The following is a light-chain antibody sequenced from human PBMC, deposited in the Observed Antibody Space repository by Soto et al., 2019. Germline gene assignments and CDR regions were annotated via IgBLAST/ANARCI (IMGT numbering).Light chain of an antibody. CDR3: QQYNNWWT. J-gene: IGKJ1*01. CDR2: GAS. Sequence: EIVMTQSPSTLSASPWERATLSCRASQSVSSNLAWYQQKPGQAPRLLIYGASTRATGIPARFSGSGSGTEFTLTISSLQSEDFAVYYCQQYNNWWTFGQGTKVDIK. V-gene: IGKV3-15*01. CDR1: QSVSSN.